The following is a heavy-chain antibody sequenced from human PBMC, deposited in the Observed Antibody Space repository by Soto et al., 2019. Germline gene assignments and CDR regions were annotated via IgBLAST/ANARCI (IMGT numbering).Heavy chain of an antibody. J-gene: IGHJ6*02. V-gene: IGHV1-69*13. D-gene: IGHD3-22*01. Sequence: GASVKVSCKASGGTFSSYAISWVRQAPGQGLEWMGGIIPIFGTANYAQKFQGRVTITADESTSTAYMELSSLRSEDTAVYYCASPYDSSGYHSTETYYDYYYYYGMDVWGQGTTVTVSS. CDR2: IIPIFGTA. CDR1: GGTFSSYA. CDR3: ASPYDSSGYHSTETYYDYYYYYGMDV.